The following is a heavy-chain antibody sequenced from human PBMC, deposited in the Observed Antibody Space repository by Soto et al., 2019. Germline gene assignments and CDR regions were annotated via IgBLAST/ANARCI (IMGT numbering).Heavy chain of an antibody. J-gene: IGHJ6*02. CDR3: ARDQDIVAVPAAMLRGVGYYYGMDV. CDR2: IWYDGSNK. D-gene: IGHD2-2*01. V-gene: IGHV3-33*01. CDR1: GFTFSSYG. Sequence: QVQLVESGGGVVQPGRSLRLSCAASGFTFSSYGMHWVRQAPGKGLEWVAVIWYDGSNKYYADSVKGRFTISRDNSKNTLYLQMNSLRAEDTAVYYCARDQDIVAVPAAMLRGVGYYYGMDVWGQGTTVTVSS.